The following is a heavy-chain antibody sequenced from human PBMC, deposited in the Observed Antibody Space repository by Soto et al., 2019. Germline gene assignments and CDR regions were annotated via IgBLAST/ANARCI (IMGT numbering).Heavy chain of an antibody. V-gene: IGHV1-69*13. D-gene: IGHD2-2*02. Sequence: SVKVSCKASVGTFSSYAISWVRQAPGQGLEWMGGIIPIFGTANYAQKFQGRVTITADESTSTAYMELSSLRSEDTAVYYCARGYCSSTSCYKAPFDSWGQGTLVTVSS. CDR2: IIPIFGTA. CDR3: ARGYCSSTSCYKAPFDS. J-gene: IGHJ4*02. CDR1: VGTFSSYA.